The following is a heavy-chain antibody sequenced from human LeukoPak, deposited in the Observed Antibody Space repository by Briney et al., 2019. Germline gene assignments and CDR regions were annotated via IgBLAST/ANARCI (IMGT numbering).Heavy chain of an antibody. J-gene: IGHJ3*02. CDR2: IYYSGNT. D-gene: IGHD4-17*01. CDR1: GGFIISSSYY. Sequence: SETLSLTCTVSGGFIISSSYYWGWIRQPPGKGLEWIGSIYYSGNTYYNPSLKSRVSISADTSKNQFSLTLSSVTAADTAAYYCARLTTVTPRAAFDIWGQGTLVTVSS. CDR3: ARLTTVTPRAAFDI. V-gene: IGHV4-39*07.